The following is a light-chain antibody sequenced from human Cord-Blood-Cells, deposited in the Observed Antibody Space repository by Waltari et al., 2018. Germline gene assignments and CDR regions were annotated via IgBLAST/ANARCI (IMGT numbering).Light chain of an antibody. CDR1: SSDVVGYNY. V-gene: IGLV2-14*01. J-gene: IGLJ2*01. Sequence: QSALTQPASVSGSPGQSTTISCTGTSSDVVGYNYVSWYQQHPGKAPEHMMYDVSNRRSGVVNSFAGSQCCNTGSLSLSGLQAEEVADYCCSSYPRRSTPLFGGGTKLTVL. CDR2: DVS. CDR3: SSYPRRSTPL.